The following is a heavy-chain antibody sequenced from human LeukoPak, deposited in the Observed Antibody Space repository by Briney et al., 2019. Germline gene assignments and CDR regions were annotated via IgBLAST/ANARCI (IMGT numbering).Heavy chain of an antibody. CDR3: ARGRYTLGY. CDR2: INHSGST. V-gene: IGHV4-34*01. J-gene: IGHJ4*02. CDR1: GGSFSGYY. Sequence: PSETQSLTCAVYGGSFSGYYWSWIRQPPGKGLEWIGEINHSGSTNYNPSLKSRVTISVDTSKNQFSLKLSSVTAADTAVYYCARGRYTLGYWGQGTLVTVSS. D-gene: IGHD5-24*01.